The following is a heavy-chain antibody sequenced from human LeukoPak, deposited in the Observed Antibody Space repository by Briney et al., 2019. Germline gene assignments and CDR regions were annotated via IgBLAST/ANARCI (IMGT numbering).Heavy chain of an antibody. CDR3: ATGRYYYGSGSTG. V-gene: IGHV4-34*01. J-gene: IGHJ4*02. Sequence: SETLSLTCAVYGGSFSGYYWSWIRQPPGKGLEWIGEINQSGSTNYNPSLKSRVTISVDTSKNQFSLKLISVTAADTAVYYYATGRYYYGSGSTGWGQGTLVTVSS. CDR2: INQSGST. CDR1: GGSFSGYY. D-gene: IGHD3-10*01.